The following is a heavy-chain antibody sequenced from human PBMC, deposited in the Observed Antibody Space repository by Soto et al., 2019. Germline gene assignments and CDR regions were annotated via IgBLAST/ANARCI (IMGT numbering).Heavy chain of an antibody. D-gene: IGHD2-15*01. CDR1: GCSVSSTF. J-gene: IGHJ3*01. CDR2: INHSRSS. V-gene: IGHV4-59*08. CDR3: ARRKGYWSSKEAFDL. Sequence: QVQLQESGPGLVKPSETLSLTCTVSGCSVSSTFWNWFRQPPGKGLEWIGYINHSRSSNYSPSLKSRVTMAVDTSKSQFSLQLNSLSAADTAVYYCARRKGYWSSKEAFDLWGQGTLVTVSS.